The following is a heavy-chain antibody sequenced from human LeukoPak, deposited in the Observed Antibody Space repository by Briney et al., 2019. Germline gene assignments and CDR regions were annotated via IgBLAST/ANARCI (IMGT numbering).Heavy chain of an antibody. CDR1: GGSFSGYY. V-gene: IGHV4-34*01. CDR3: ARGRRITMVRGVGSFDY. CDR2: INHSGST. Sequence: PSETLSLTCAVYGGSFSGYYWSWIRQPPGKGLEWIGEINHSGSTNYNPSPKSRVTISVDTSKNQFSLKLSSVTAADTAVYYCARGRRITMVRGVGSFDYWGQGTLVTVSS. D-gene: IGHD3-10*01. J-gene: IGHJ4*02.